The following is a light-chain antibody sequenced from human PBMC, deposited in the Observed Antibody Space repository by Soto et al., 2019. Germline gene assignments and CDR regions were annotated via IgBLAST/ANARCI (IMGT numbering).Light chain of an antibody. Sequence: LQLTQPPSTLSGSLGDRVTIHCRASQTISSWLAWYQQKPGKAPKLLIYKASTLKSGVPSRFSGSGSGTEFTLTISSLQPDDFATYYCQHYNSYSEAFGQGTKVDIK. CDR2: KAS. CDR1: QTISSW. CDR3: QHYNSYSEA. V-gene: IGKV1-5*03. J-gene: IGKJ1*01.